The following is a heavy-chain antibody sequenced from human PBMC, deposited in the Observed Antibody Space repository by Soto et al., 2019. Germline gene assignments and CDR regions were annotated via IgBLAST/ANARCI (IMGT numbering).Heavy chain of an antibody. CDR2: IIPIFGTA. D-gene: IGHD3-22*01. Sequence: QVQLVQSGSEVKKPGSSVKVSCKSSVGTFRSYAISGVRQAPGQVLEWMRGIIPIFGTANYAEKFQGRVTITADASTSTAYRVLSSLRSEDMAVYYCARGDYYDSSGFDYWGQGTLVTVSS. CDR3: ARGDYYDSSGFDY. J-gene: IGHJ4*02. V-gene: IGHV1-69*01. CDR1: VGTFRSYA.